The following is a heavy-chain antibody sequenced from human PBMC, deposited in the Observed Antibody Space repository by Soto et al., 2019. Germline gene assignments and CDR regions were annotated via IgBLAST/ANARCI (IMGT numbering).Heavy chain of an antibody. Sequence: GESLKISCKGSGYSFTSYWIGWVRQMPGKGLEWMGIIYPGDSDTRYSPSFQGQVTISADKSISTAYLQWSSLKASDTAMYYCARCDGVRGVIIEGDFDYWGQGTLVTVSS. CDR3: ARCDGVRGVIIEGDFDY. CDR1: GYSFTSYW. V-gene: IGHV5-51*01. CDR2: IYPGDSDT. J-gene: IGHJ4*02. D-gene: IGHD3-10*01.